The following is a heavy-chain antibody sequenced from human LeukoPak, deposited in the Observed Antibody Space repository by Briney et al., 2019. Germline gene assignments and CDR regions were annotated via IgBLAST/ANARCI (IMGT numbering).Heavy chain of an antibody. D-gene: IGHD4-17*01. V-gene: IGHV4-59*01. J-gene: IGHJ6*02. CDR1: GGSISTYY. CDR2: IYYTGTT. CDR3: AREDPQTTVPEGMDV. Sequence: SETLSLTCSVSGGSISTYYWSWIRQPPGKGLEWIRYIYYTGTTNYNPSLRSRLTISVDTSRNQFSLRLSFVTAADTAVYYCAREDPQTTVPEGMDVWGHGTTVSVSS.